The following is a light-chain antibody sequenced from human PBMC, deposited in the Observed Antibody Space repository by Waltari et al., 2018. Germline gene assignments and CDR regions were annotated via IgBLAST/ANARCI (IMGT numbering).Light chain of an antibody. J-gene: IGKJ2*01. CDR1: HSISTN. CDR3: QQYDKWLRYS. CDR2: GAS. Sequence: RVMTQSPATLSVSPGERPTLTCSASHSISTNLAWFQEKPGQAPRLLIYGASTRATGVPARFSGSGSGTYFTLVISSLQSEDFAVYYCQQYDKWLRYSFGQGTKLEIK. V-gene: IGKV3-15*01.